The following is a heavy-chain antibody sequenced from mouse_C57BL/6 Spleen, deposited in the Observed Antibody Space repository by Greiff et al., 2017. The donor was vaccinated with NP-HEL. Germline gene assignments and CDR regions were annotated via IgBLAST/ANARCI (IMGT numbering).Heavy chain of an antibody. CDR2: ISYDGSN. CDR3: ARAPSYYGSEEAPMDY. J-gene: IGHJ4*01. V-gene: IGHV3-6*01. CDR1: GYSITSGYY. Sequence: EVKLQESGPGLVKPSQSLSLTCSVTGYSITSGYYWNWIRQFPGNKLEWMGYISYDGSNNYNPSLKNRISITRDTSKNQFFLKLNSVTTEDTATYYCARAPSYYGSEEAPMDYWGQGTSVTVSS. D-gene: IGHD1-1*01.